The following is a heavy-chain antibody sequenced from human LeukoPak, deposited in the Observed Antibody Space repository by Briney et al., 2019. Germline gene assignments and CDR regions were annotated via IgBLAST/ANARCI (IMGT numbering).Heavy chain of an antibody. CDR2: IYYRGST. CDR1: GGSISSYY. D-gene: IGHD6-13*01. J-gene: IGHJ4*02. V-gene: IGHV4-59*13. Sequence: KPSETLSLTCTVSGGSISSYYGSWIRQPPGKGLEWIGYIYYRGSTNYNPSRKSRVTISVHTSKNQFSLKLSSVTAADPAVYYCASQYTSSWYSWGWLYWGQGTPVTVSS. CDR3: ASQYTSSWYSWGWLY.